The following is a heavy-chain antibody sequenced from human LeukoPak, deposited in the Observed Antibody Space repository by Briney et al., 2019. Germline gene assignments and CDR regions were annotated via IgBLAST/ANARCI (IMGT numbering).Heavy chain of an antibody. J-gene: IGHJ4*02. CDR3: ARGRTISSSSWPLYDY. CDR2: IYYSGST. D-gene: IGHD6-13*01. V-gene: IGHV4-30-4*01. Sequence: SETLSLTCTVSGGSISSGDYYWSWIRQPPGKGLEWIGYIYYSGSTYYNPSLKSRVTISVDTSKNQFSLKLSSVTAADTAVYYCARGRTISSSSWPLYDYWGQGTLVTVSS. CDR1: GGSISSGDYY.